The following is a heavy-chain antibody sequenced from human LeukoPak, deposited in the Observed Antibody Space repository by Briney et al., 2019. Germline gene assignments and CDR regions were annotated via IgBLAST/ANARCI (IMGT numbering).Heavy chain of an antibody. V-gene: IGHV4-39*07. Sequence: SYEMNWVRQAPGEGLEWIGSIYYSGSNYYNQSLKSRVTISVDTSKNQFSLKLSSVTAADTAVYYCARGGGGWYPVWFDPWGQGTLVTVSS. CDR1: SYE. CDR3: ARGGGGWYPVWFDP. CDR2: IYYSGSN. D-gene: IGHD6-19*01. J-gene: IGHJ5*02.